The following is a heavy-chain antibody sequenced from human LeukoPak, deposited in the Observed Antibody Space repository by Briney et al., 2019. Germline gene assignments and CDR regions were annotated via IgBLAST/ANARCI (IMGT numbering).Heavy chain of an antibody. Sequence: PSETLSLTCAVYGGSFSIYYWSWIRQPPGKGLEWIAEINHSESTNYNPSLKSRVTISADTSKNQVSLKLNSVTAADTAVYYCARGLGGGNSVYFDLWGRGTLVTVSS. CDR1: GGSFSIYY. J-gene: IGHJ2*01. CDR2: INHSEST. CDR3: ARGLGGGNSVYFDL. D-gene: IGHD4-23*01. V-gene: IGHV4-34*01.